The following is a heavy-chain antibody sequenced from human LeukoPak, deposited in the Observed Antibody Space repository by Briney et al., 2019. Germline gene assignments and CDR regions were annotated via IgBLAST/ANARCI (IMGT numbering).Heavy chain of an antibody. V-gene: IGHV4-39*07. CDR1: GGSISSSSYY. CDR3: ARFGGIDY. J-gene: IGHJ4*02. CDR2: IYYSGST. Sequence: PSETLSLTCTVSGGSISSSSYYWGWIRQPPGKGLEWIGSIYYSGSTYYNPSLKSRVTISVDTSKNQFSLKLSSVTAADTAVYYCARFGGIDYWGQGTLVTVSS. D-gene: IGHD3-10*01.